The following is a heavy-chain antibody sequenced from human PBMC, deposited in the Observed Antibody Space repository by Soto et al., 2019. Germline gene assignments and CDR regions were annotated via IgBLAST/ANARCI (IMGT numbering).Heavy chain of an antibody. Sequence: PGGSLRLSCAASGFALSDFAMMWVRQVPGHGLECVSAISAGGVATYYADSVMGRFTISRDNSKNTLYLQMKSLRGEDTAVYYCAKRVTSGDEGFWGRGTLVTVSS. J-gene: IGHJ1*01. CDR3: AKRVTSGDEGF. D-gene: IGHD2-21*02. V-gene: IGHV3-23*01. CDR2: ISAGGVAT. CDR1: GFALSDFA.